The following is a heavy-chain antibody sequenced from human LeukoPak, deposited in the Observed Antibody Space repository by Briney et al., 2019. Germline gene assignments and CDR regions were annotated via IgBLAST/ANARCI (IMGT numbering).Heavy chain of an antibody. J-gene: IGHJ4*02. CDR3: ARVLRGYSYGVFDC. CDR1: GGSVSSGSNY. CDR2: IYDSGST. V-gene: IGHV4-61*01. Sequence: PSETLSLTCTVSGGSVSSGSNYWSWIRQPPGKGLEWIGYIYDSGSTNYNSSLKSRVTISVDTSRNQFSLKLSSVTAADTAVYYCARVLRGYSYGVFDCWGQGTLVTVSS. D-gene: IGHD5-18*01.